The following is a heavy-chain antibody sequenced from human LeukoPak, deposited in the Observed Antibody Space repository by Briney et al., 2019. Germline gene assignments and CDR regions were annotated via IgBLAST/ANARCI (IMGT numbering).Heavy chain of an antibody. CDR2: ISSSSSYI. D-gene: IGHD6-13*01. CDR1: GFTFSSYS. CDR3: ARAETGYSSSFRRPDY. J-gene: IGHJ4*02. V-gene: IGHV3-21*01. Sequence: GGSLRLSCAASGFTFSSYSMNWVRQAPGKGLEWVSSISSSSSYIYYADSVKGRFTISRDNSKNTLYLQMNSLRAEDTAVYYCARAETGYSSSFRRPDYWGQGTLVTVSS.